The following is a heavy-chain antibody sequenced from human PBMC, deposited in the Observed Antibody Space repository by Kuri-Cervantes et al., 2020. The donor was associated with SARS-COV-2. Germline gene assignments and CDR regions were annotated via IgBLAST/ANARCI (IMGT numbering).Heavy chain of an antibody. V-gene: IGHV3-30*18. CDR3: AKEASRGYSYGWVYYYYGMDV. Sequence: GESLKIPCAASGFPLSSYGMHLVRQAPGKGLEWVAVISYDGSNKNYADPVKGRFTISRDNSKNTLYLQMNSLRAEDTAVYYCAKEASRGYSYGWVYYYYGMDVWGQGTTVTVSS. CDR1: GFPLSSYG. J-gene: IGHJ6*02. CDR2: ISYDGSNK. D-gene: IGHD5-18*01.